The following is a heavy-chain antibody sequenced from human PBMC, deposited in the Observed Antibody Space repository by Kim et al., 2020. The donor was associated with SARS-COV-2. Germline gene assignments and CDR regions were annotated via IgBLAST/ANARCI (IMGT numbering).Heavy chain of an antibody. Sequence: YAPKFQGRVKITANKSTSTAYMELSSLRSEDTAVYYCARDKYSGSYYRQHWGQGTLVTVSS. D-gene: IGHD1-26*01. V-gene: IGHV1-69*04. J-gene: IGHJ1*01. CDR3: ARDKYSGSYYRQH.